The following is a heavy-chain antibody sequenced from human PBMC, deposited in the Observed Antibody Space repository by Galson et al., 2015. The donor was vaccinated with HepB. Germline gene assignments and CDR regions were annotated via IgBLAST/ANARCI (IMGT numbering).Heavy chain of an antibody. J-gene: IGHJ5*02. CDR3: ARARGYYDALTGYNWFDP. D-gene: IGHD3-9*01. CDR2: ISTYNGNR. V-gene: IGHV1-18*01. Sequence: SVKVSCKASGYTFTNYGVSWVRQAPGQGLEWMGWISTYNGNRDHAQKFQGRVTMTTDTSTRTAYMELRSLRSDDTAVYYCARARGYYDALTGYNWFDPWGQGTLVTVSS. CDR1: GYTFTNYG.